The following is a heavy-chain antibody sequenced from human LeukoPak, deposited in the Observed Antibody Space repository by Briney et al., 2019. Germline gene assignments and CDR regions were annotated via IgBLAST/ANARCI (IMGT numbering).Heavy chain of an antibody. J-gene: IGHJ5*02. CDR3: AKDEGVANRWFDP. D-gene: IGHD5-12*01. CDR2: IVPIFGSA. CDR1: GGTFSSYA. Sequence: SVTVSCKASGGTFSSYAISWVRQAPGQGLEWMGGIVPIFGSANYAQKFQGRVTITADESTTTAYMELTGLRSEDTAVYYCAKDEGVANRWFDPWGQGTLVTVSS. V-gene: IGHV1-69*01.